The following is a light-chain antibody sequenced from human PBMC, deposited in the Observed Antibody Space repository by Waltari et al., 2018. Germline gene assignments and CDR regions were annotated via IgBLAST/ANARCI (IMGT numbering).Light chain of an antibody. J-gene: IGKJ4*01. CDR1: QSVSSSY. Sequence: EIVLTQSPGTLSLSPGERATLSCRASQSVSSSYLAWYQQKPGQTPRLLIYTASGRATGIPDSVSGSGSGTDFTLTISRLEPEDFAVYYCQQYGSSPLTFGGGTKVEIK. CDR3: QQYGSSPLT. V-gene: IGKV3-20*01. CDR2: TAS.